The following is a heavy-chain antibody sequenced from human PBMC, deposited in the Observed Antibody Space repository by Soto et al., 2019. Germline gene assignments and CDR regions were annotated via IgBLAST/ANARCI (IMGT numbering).Heavy chain of an antibody. V-gene: IGHV3-64*01. CDR3: ARRIPFGYGMDV. Sequence: GGSLRLSCAASGFTFSSYAMHWVRQAPGKGLEYVSAITSNGGNTDYASSVKGRFTISRDNSKNTLYLQMGSLRVEDMAVYYCARRIPFGYGMDVWGQGTTVTVSS. D-gene: IGHD2-21*01. J-gene: IGHJ6*02. CDR2: ITSNGGNT. CDR1: GFTFSSYA.